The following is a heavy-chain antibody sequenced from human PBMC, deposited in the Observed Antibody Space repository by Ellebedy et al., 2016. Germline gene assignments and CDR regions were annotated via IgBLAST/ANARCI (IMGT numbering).Heavy chain of an antibody. CDR2: ISGSGGST. D-gene: IGHD3-10*01. CDR1: GFTFSSYA. Sequence: GESLKISXAASGFTFSSYAMSWVRQAPGKGLEWVSAISGSGGSTYYADSVKGRFTISRDNSKNTLYLQMNSLRAEDTAVYYCAKDVRITMVRGVNLYYYYYGMDVWGQGTTVTVSS. J-gene: IGHJ6*02. CDR3: AKDVRITMVRGVNLYYYYYGMDV. V-gene: IGHV3-23*01.